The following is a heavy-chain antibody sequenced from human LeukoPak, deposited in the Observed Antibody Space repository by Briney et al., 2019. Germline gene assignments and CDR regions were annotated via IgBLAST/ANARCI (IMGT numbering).Heavy chain of an antibody. CDR1: GGSISSYY. D-gene: IGHD6-19*01. Sequence: SETLSLTCTVSGGSISSYYWSWIRQPPGKGLEWIGYIYYSGSTNYNPSLKSRVTISVDTSKNQFSLKLSSVTAADTAVYYCARLSGHYYYNCMDVWGQGTTVTVSS. J-gene: IGHJ6*02. V-gene: IGHV4-59*08. CDR2: IYYSGST. CDR3: ARLSGHYYYNCMDV.